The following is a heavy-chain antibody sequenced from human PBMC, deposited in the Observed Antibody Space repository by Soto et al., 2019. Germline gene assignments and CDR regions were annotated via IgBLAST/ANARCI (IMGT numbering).Heavy chain of an antibody. V-gene: IGHV4-38-2*02. D-gene: IGHD5-18*01. CDR2: IYHSGST. CDR3: ARDGWIQLWYILDY. CDR1: GYSIIRGYY. Sequence: SETRSLACGVSGYSIIRGYYWGWIRQPDAKGLQWIGSIYHSGSTYYNPSLKRRVTISLDTSQTQFPLKLSSATPADTAVYYCARDGWIQLWYILDYWGQGTLVTVS. J-gene: IGHJ4*02.